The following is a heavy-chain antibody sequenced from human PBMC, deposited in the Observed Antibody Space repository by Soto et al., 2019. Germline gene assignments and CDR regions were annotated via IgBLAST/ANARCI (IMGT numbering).Heavy chain of an antibody. CDR1: GGTFSSYT. CDR2: IIPILGIA. J-gene: IGHJ6*03. D-gene: IGHD2-21*01. V-gene: IGHV1-69*02. CDR3: ARSSGLIDYYYYMDV. Sequence: GASVKVSCKASGGTFSSYTISWVRQAPGQGLEWMGRIIPILGIANYAQKFQGRVTITADKSTSTAYMELSSLRSEDTAVYYCARSSGLIDYYYYMDVWGKGTTVTVSS.